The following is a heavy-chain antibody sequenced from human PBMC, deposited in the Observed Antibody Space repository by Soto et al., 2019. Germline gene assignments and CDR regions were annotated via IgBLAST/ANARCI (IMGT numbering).Heavy chain of an antibody. CDR1: GFTFSLYS. CDR3: ARAVTWGLDV. Sequence: EVQLVESGGGLVQPGGSLRLSCAASGFTFSLYSMSWVRQAPGKGLEWVSYISRSSTGIHYADYLKGRFTISRDDAKNSMHLQMNSLRDGDTAVYYCARAVTWGLDVWGQGNTVSISS. CDR2: ISRSSTGI. V-gene: IGHV3-48*02. J-gene: IGHJ6*02. D-gene: IGHD3-10*01.